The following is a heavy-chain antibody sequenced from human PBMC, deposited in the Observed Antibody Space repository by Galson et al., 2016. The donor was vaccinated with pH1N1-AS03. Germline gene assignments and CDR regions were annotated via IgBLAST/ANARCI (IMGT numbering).Heavy chain of an antibody. CDR1: GFPFSNSG. Sequence: SLRLSCAASGFPFSNSGMHWVRQAPGKGLEWVALIWYDGSSQYYTDSVKGRFTISRDNSENTLYLQMNSLRPEDTAVYYCVVWHSSAVRWGFDYWGQGTLVTVS. V-gene: IGHV3-33*01. CDR2: IWYDGSSQ. J-gene: IGHJ4*02. D-gene: IGHD3-22*01. CDR3: VVWHSSAVRWGFDY.